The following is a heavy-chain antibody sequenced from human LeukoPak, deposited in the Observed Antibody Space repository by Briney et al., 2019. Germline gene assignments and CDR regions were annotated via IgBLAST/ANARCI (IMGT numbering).Heavy chain of an antibody. J-gene: IGHJ4*02. CDR3: ARRGSSSSRFNY. V-gene: IGHV3-30*02. D-gene: IGHD6-6*01. Sequence: GGSLRLSCAASGFTFSSYGMHWVRQAPGKGLEWVAFIRYDGSNKYYADSVKGRFTISRDNSKNTLYLQMNSLRAEDTAVYYCARRGSSSSRFNYWGQGTLVTVSS. CDR1: GFTFSSYG. CDR2: IRYDGSNK.